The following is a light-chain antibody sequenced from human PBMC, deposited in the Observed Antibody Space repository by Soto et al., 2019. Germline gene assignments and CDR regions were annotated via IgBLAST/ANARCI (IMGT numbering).Light chain of an antibody. CDR1: QSVRNNH. J-gene: IGKJ4*01. CDR2: GAS. Sequence: EIVLTQSPGTLSLSPGERASLSCRASQSVRNNHLAWYQQIPGQAPRLLIYGASTRAAGIPDRFSASASGTDFSLTISRLEREEFAVYYCQQHGSSPLTFGGGTKVEIK. V-gene: IGKV3-20*01. CDR3: QQHGSSPLT.